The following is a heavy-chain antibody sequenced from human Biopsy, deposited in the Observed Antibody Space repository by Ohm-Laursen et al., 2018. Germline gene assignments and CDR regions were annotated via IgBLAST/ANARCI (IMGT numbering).Heavy chain of an antibody. V-gene: IGHV1-2*02. CDR3: ARGGYYYDSLAYYYWFDP. CDR1: GYTFTGYH. CDR2: INAKTGDT. D-gene: IGHD3-22*01. Sequence: SVKVSCKASGYTFTGYHVHWVRQAPGQGLEWMGWINAKTGDTNYAQKFQGRVTMTRDTSISTAYVDLSSLRSDDTAVYYCARGGYYYDSLAYYYWFDPWGQGTLVTVSS. J-gene: IGHJ5*02.